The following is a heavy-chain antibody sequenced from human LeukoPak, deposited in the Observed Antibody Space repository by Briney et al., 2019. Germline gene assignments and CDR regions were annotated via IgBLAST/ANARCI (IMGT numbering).Heavy chain of an antibody. J-gene: IGHJ5*02. CDR3: ARTIVGATREDWFDP. V-gene: IGHV3-48*01. Sequence: GGSLRLSCAASGFTFSSYSMNWVRQAPGKGLEWVSYISSSSSTIYYADSVKGRFTISRDNAKNSLYLQMNSLRAEDTAVYYCARTIVGATREDWFDPWGQGTLVTVSS. D-gene: IGHD1-26*01. CDR2: ISSSSSTI. CDR1: GFTFSSYS.